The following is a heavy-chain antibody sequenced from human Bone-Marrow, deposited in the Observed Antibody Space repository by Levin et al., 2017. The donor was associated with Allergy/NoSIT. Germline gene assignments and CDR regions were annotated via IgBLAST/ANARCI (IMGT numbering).Heavy chain of an antibody. D-gene: IGHD1-7*01. V-gene: IGHV1-2*02. CDR1: GYTFTDYY. J-gene: IGHJ4*02. CDR2: INPNSGGP. Sequence: ASVKVSCKASGYTFTDYYMHWVRQAPGQGLEWMGWINPNSGGPNYPQKFQGRVTITRDTSISTTYMELTRLTSDDTAVYYCARGKLRELLGFDYWGQGAQVTVSS. CDR3: ARGKLRELLGFDY.